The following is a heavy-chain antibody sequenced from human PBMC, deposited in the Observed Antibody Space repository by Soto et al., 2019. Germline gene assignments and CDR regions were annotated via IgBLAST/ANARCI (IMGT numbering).Heavy chain of an antibody. V-gene: IGHV3-9*01. CDR2: INWNSGSI. CDR1: GFTFDDYA. D-gene: IGHD6-13*01. J-gene: IGHJ1*01. Sequence: PGGSLRLSCAASGFTFDDYAMHWVRQVPGKGLEWVSDINWNSGSIGYADSVKGRFAISRDNAKNSLHLQMNSLRAEDTAFYYCVKDESINWYSGHFRHWGQGTLVTVS. CDR3: VKDESINWYSGHFRH.